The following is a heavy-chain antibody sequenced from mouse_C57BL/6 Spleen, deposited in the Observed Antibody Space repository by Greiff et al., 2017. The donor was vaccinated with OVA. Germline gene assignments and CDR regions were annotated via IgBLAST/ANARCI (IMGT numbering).Heavy chain of an antibody. J-gene: IGHJ2*01. V-gene: IGHV1-82*01. CDR2: IYPGDGDT. Sequence: QVQLKEPGPELVKPGASVKISCKASGYAFSSSWMNWVKQRPGQGLEWIGRIYPGDGDTNYTGKFKGKATLTVDQSSSTAYMQLSSLTSEDSAVYSCARDYYDLFDYWGQGTTLTVSS. CDR3: ARDYYDLFDY. D-gene: IGHD2-4*01. CDR1: GYAFSSSW.